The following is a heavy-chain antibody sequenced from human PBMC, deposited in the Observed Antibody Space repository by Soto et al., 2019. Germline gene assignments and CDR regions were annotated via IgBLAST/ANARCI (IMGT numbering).Heavy chain of an antibody. V-gene: IGHV3-74*01. CDR3: TRDTFGARDY. CDR1: GFSFSSNW. CDR2: INPEETTT. J-gene: IGHJ4*02. D-gene: IGHD1-26*01. Sequence: EVQLVESGGGLVQPGGSLRLSCVASGFSFSSNWMHWVRQAPGKGLAWVSRINPEETTTTYADPVEGRFTISRDNAKSTLYLQMNSLRVEDTAVYYCTRDTFGARDYWGQGTLVTVSS.